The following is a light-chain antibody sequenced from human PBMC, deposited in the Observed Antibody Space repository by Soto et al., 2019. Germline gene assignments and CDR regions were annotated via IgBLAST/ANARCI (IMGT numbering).Light chain of an antibody. CDR2: DAS. Sequence: DIQMTQSPSTLSASVGDRVTITCRASQSISSWLAWYQQKPGKAPKLLIYDASSLESGVPSRFSGSGSGTEFILTISSLQPDDFATYYCQQYNSYSFGQGTKVDIK. CDR1: QSISSW. CDR3: QQYNSYS. V-gene: IGKV1-5*01. J-gene: IGKJ1*01.